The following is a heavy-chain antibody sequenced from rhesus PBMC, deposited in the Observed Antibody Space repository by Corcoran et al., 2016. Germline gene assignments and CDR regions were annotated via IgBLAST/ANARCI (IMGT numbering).Heavy chain of an antibody. CDR1: GDSISGNY. D-gene: IGHD2-21*01. J-gene: IGHJ4*01. CDR2: IYGSDGNT. Sequence: QVQLQESGPGLVKPSETLSVTCAVSGDSISGNYWSWIRQAPGKGLEWIGYIYGSDGNTNYHPSLKTRGTLSVDTSQNHFSLRVTSGTAADTAVYFCARDHTGSFDSWGQGLLVTV. CDR3: ARDHTGSFDS. V-gene: IGHV4-169*02.